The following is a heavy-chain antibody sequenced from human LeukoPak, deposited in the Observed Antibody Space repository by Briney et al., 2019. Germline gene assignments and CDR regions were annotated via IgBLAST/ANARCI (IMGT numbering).Heavy chain of an antibody. J-gene: IGHJ6*02. CDR2: IYHSGST. CDR3: ARDKMNPYYYYGMDV. D-gene: IGHD1-14*01. Sequence: SETLSLTCAVSGGSISSGGYSWSWIRQPPGKGLEWIGYIYHSGSTYYNPSLKSRVTISVDRSKNQFSLKLSSVTAADTAVYYCARDKMNPYYYYGMDVWGQGTTVTVSS. V-gene: IGHV4-30-2*01. CDR1: GGSISSGGYS.